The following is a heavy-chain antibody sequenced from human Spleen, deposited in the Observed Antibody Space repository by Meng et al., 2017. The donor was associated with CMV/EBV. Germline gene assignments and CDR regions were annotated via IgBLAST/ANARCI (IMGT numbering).Heavy chain of an antibody. CDR1: GFTFSDHY. CDR3: ARGEPADARYYYYLMDV. V-gene: IGHV3-11*04. CDR2: ISSSGSTI. D-gene: IGHD2-2*01. Sequence: GESLKISCAASGFTFSDHYMDWVRQAPGKGLEWLSHISSSGSTIYYADSVKGRFTISRDNAKNSLYLQMNSLRAEDTAVYYCARGEPADARYYYYLMDVWGQGTTVTVSS. J-gene: IGHJ6*02.